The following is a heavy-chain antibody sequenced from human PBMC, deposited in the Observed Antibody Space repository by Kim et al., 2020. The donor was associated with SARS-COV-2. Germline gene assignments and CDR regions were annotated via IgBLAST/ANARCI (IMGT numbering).Heavy chain of an antibody. CDR2: IRGSGGST. V-gene: IGHV3-23*01. CDR1: GFTFSAYA. Sequence: GGSLRLSCATSGFTFSAYAMNWVRQAPGKGLEWVSDIRGSGGSTDYADSVKGRFTISRDNSKNTLYLQMNSLRAEDTAVYYCAKTTSGRHSDAFDIWGQGPMVTVAS. CDR3: AKTTSGRHSDAFDI. D-gene: IGHD6-19*01. J-gene: IGHJ3*02.